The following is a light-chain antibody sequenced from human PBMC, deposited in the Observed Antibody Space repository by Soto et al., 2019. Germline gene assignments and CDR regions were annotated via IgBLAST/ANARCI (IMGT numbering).Light chain of an antibody. J-gene: IGKJ1*01. Sequence: EIVLTQSPATLSLSPGARATLSCRASQSVSSYLAWYQQKPGQAPRLLIYDASNRATGIPARFSGSGSGTDFTLTISSLEPEDFAVYYCQQRSNWPWTFDQETKVDIK. V-gene: IGKV3-11*01. CDR3: QQRSNWPWT. CDR1: QSVSSY. CDR2: DAS.